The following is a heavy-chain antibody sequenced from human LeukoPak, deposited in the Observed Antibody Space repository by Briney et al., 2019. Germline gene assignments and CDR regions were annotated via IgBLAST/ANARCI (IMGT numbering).Heavy chain of an antibody. J-gene: IGHJ4*02. CDR3: ARDLLVGYCSSTSCFNFDY. CDR1: GYTFTSYC. V-gene: IGHV1-46*01. CDR2: INPSGGST. Sequence: ASVKVSCKASGYTFTSYCMHWVRQAPGQGLEWMGIINPSGGSTSYAQKFQGRVTMTRDTSTSTVYMELSSLRSEDTAVYYCARDLLVGYCSSTSCFNFDYWGQGTLVSVSS. D-gene: IGHD2-2*01.